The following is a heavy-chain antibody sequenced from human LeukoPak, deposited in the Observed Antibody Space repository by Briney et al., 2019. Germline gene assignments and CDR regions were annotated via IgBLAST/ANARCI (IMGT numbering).Heavy chain of an antibody. J-gene: IGHJ4*02. D-gene: IGHD6-6*01. CDR1: GGSISSYY. V-gene: IGHV4-59*01. CDR2: IYYSGST. Sequence: PTETLSLTCTVSGGSISSYYWSWIRQPPGQGLEWIGYIYYSGSTNYNPSLSSRVTISVDTSKNQFSLKLNSVTAADTAVYYCARFGTSSSRFFDQWGQGTMLTVSS. CDR3: ARFGTSSSRFFDQ.